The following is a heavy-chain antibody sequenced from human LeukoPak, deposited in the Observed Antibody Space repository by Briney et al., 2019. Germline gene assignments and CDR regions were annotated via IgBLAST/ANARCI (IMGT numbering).Heavy chain of an antibody. V-gene: IGHV3-49*04. CDR3: TRDRNGYSYGYGYYYYGMDV. D-gene: IGHD5-18*01. J-gene: IGHJ6*02. CDR2: IRSKAYGGTT. CDR1: GFTFGDYA. Sequence: TGGSLRLSCTASGFTFGDYAMSWVRQAPGKGLEWVGFIRSKAYGGTTEYAASVKGRFTISRDDSKSIAYLQMNSLKTEDTAVYYCTRDRNGYSYGYGYYYYGMDVWGQGTTVTVSS.